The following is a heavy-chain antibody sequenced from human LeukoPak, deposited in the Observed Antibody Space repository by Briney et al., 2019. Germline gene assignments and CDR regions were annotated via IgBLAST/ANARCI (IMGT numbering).Heavy chain of an antibody. D-gene: IGHD2-2*01. CDR2: ISSDGGVT. Sequence: GGSLILSCAASGFTFSSHAMHWVRQAPGKGLEYVSAISSDGGVTYYANSVKGRFTISRDNSKNTVHLQMGSLRGEDMAVYYCARDPHCGSTSCLSYFDYWGQGNLVTVSS. J-gene: IGHJ4*02. V-gene: IGHV3-64*01. CDR1: GFTFSSHA. CDR3: ARDPHCGSTSCLSYFDY.